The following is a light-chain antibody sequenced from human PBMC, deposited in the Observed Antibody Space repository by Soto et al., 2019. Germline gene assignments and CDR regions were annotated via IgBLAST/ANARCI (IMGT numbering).Light chain of an antibody. CDR3: QQYDNRPT. Sequence: DIQMTQSPSSLSASVGDRVTITCQASQDISNYLNWYQQKPGKAPKLLIYDASNLETGVPSRLSRSGACTDFTFTISSLQPEYIATYYCQQYDNRPTFGGGTKVEIK. J-gene: IGKJ4*02. CDR1: QDISNY. CDR2: DAS. V-gene: IGKV1-33*01.